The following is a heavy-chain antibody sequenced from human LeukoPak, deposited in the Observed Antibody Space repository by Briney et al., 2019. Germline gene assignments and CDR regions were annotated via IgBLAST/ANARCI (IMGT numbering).Heavy chain of an antibody. CDR2: INPNSGGT. Sequence: ASVKVSCKASGYTFTGYYMHWVRQAPGQGLEWMGWINPNSGGTGYAQKFQGRVTITRNTSISTAYMELSSLRSEDTAVYYCARGSGLRPNYYYYYYMDVWGKGTTVTVSS. V-gene: IGHV1-8*03. J-gene: IGHJ6*03. CDR3: ARGSGLRPNYYYYYYMDV. D-gene: IGHD5-12*01. CDR1: GYTFTGYY.